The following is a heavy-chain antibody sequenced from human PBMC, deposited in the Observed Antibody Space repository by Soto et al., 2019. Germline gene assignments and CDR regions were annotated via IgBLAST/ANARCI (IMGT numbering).Heavy chain of an antibody. Sequence: RASVKVSCKASGYTFTSYGISWVRQAPGQGLEWMGWISAYNGNTNYAQKLQGRVTMTTDTSTSTAYMELRSLRSDDTAVYYCARDGYCSGGSCYDPFDYWGQGTLVTVSS. V-gene: IGHV1-18*01. CDR2: ISAYNGNT. CDR3: ARDGYCSGGSCYDPFDY. J-gene: IGHJ4*02. D-gene: IGHD2-15*01. CDR1: GYTFTSYG.